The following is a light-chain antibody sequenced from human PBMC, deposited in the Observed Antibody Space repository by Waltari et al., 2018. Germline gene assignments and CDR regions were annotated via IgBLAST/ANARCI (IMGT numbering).Light chain of an antibody. Sequence: VLTQSPGTLSLSPGETATLSCRAGQSLTNKSLAWYQQKPGQAPRLLIYGAYSRAAGIPDRFSGSGSETDFTLTISRLEPEDSAVYYCQQYGSSIMYTFGQGTKLEIK. CDR1: QSLTNKS. J-gene: IGKJ2*01. CDR2: GAY. V-gene: IGKV3-20*01. CDR3: QQYGSSIMYT.